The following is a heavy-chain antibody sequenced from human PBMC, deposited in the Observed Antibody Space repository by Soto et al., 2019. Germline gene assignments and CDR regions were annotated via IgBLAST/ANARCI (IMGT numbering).Heavy chain of an antibody. V-gene: IGHV4-59*01. CDR1: GGSISSYY. CDR3: ARVRGWLQPRWYFDL. CDR2: IYYSGST. J-gene: IGHJ2*01. Sequence: QVQLQESGPGLVKPSETLSLTCTVSGGSISSYYWSWIRQPPGKGLEWIGYIYYSGSTNHNPSLKSRVTISVDTSKNQFSLKLSSVTAADTAVYYCARVRGWLQPRWYFDLWGRGTLVTVSS. D-gene: IGHD5-12*01.